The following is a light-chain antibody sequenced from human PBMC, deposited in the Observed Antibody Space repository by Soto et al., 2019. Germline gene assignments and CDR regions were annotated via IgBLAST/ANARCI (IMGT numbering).Light chain of an antibody. J-gene: IGKJ5*01. V-gene: IGKV3-15*01. CDR2: GAS. CDR1: QSVSSQ. Sequence: ERMMKQSPATLSVSPGESATLSCRASQSVSSQLAWYQHKAGQAPRLLIYGASTRAKGVPARFSGSGSGTEFSLTISSLQSEDFAVYYCQQYNHWPPITFGQGTRLEIK. CDR3: QQYNHWPPIT.